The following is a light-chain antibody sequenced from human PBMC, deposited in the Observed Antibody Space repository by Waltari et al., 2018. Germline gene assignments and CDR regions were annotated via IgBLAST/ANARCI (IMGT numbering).Light chain of an antibody. CDR3: QQYYSYPSA. Sequence: AIRMTQSPSSLSASTGDRVTITCRASQGISTSLAWYQQKPGKAPKLLIYAASTLQSGVPSRFSGSGSGTDFTLTISCLQSEDFATYYCQQYYSYPSAFGPGTKVDIK. J-gene: IGKJ3*01. V-gene: IGKV1-8*01. CDR2: AAS. CDR1: QGISTS.